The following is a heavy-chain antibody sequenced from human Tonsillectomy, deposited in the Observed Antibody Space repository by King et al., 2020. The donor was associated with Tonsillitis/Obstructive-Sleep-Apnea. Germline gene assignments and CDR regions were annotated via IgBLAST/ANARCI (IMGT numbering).Heavy chain of an antibody. Sequence: VQLVESGGGLVKPGGSLRLSCAASGFTFSDYYMSWIRQAPGKGLEWVSYISSSSSYTNYADSVKGRFTISRDNAKNSLYLQMNSLRAEDTAVYYCARYRYCSSTSCYMGNGFDPWGQGTLVTVSS. CDR1: GFTFSDYY. CDR2: ISSSSSYT. V-gene: IGHV3-11*06. J-gene: IGHJ5*02. D-gene: IGHD2-2*02. CDR3: ARYRYCSSTSCYMGNGFDP.